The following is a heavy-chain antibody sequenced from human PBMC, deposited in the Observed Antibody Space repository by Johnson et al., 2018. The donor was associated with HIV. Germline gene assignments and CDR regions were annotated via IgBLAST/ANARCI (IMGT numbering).Heavy chain of an antibody. J-gene: IGHJ3*02. CDR2: IRYDGSNK. V-gene: IGHV3-30*02. Sequence: QVLLVESGGGVVQPGGSLRLSCAASGFTFSSYGMHWVRQAPGKGLEWVAFIRYDGSNKYYADSVKGRFTISRDNSKNTVFLQMNTLRADDTAVYYCAKVERYGGSGGVDAFDIWGQGTMVTVS. D-gene: IGHD6-19*01. CDR3: AKVERYGGSGGVDAFDI. CDR1: GFTFSSYG.